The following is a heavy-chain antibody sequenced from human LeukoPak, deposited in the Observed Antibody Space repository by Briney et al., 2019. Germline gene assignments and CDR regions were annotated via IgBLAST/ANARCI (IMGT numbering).Heavy chain of an antibody. J-gene: IGHJ4*02. CDR1: GGSISSGDYY. D-gene: IGHD2-21*01. CDR2: IYYSGST. CDR3: ARRLSEYCGGDCYAIDY. Sequence: SETLSLTCTVSGGSISSGDYYWSWIRQPPGKGLEWIGYIYYSGSTYYNPSLKSRVAISVDTSKNQFSLKLSSVTAADTAVYYCARRLSEYCGGDCYAIDYWGQGTLVTVSS. V-gene: IGHV4-30-4*08.